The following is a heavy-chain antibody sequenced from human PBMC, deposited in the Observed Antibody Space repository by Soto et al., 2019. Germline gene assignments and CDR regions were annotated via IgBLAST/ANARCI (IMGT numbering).Heavy chain of an antibody. CDR1: GFTFSDYY. D-gene: IGHD3-3*01. CDR3: ARDREDDFWSGYYRDY. J-gene: IGHJ4*02. V-gene: IGHV3-11*01. CDR2: ISSSGSTI. Sequence: GGSLRLSCAASGFTFSDYYMSWIRQAPGKGLEWVSYISSSGSTIYYADSVKGRFTISRDNAKNSLYLQMNSLRAEDTAVYYCARDREDDFWSGYYRDYWGQGTLVTVSS.